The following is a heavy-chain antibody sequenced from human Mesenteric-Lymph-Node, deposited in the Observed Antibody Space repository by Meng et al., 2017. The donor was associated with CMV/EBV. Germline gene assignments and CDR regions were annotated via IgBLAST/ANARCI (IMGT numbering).Heavy chain of an antibody. V-gene: IGHV3-48*03. Sequence: GESLKISCAASGFSFSGYEMNWVRQAPGKGLEWVSYLSPSGSTTYYADSVKGRFTISRDNAKNSLYLQMNSLRAEDTALYYCARVQYDLLTGYYTPGLDYWDQGTLVTVSS. CDR3: ARVQYDLLTGYYTPGLDY. CDR1: GFSFSGYE. D-gene: IGHD3-9*01. CDR2: LSPSGSTT. J-gene: IGHJ4*02.